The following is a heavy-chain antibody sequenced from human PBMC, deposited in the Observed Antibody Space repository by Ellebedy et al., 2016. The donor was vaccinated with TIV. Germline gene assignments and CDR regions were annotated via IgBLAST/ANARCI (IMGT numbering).Heavy chain of an antibody. D-gene: IGHD2-2*01. J-gene: IGHJ4*02. CDR2: INWNGGST. Sequence: GESLKISCAASGFTFDDYGMSWVRQAPGKGLEWVSGINWNGGSTGYADSVKGRFTISRDNAKNSLYLQMNSLRAEDKALYYCARVFCSSTSCYVGYFDYWGQGTLVTVSS. V-gene: IGHV3-20*04. CDR1: GFTFDDYG. CDR3: ARVFCSSTSCYVGYFDY.